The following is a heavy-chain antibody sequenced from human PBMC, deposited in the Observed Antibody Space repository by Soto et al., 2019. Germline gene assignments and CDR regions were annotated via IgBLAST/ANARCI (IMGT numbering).Heavy chain of an antibody. V-gene: IGHV3-53*01. CDR2: IYSGGST. CDR1: GFTVSSNY. CDR3: ARAQSDFWSGYRWFDP. D-gene: IGHD3-3*01. J-gene: IGHJ5*02. Sequence: EVQLVESGGGLIQPGGSLRLSCAASGFTVSSNYMSWVRQAPGKGLEWVSVIYSGGSTYYADSVKGRFTISRDNSKNTLYLQMNSLRAEDTAVYYCARAQSDFWSGYRWFDPCGQGTLVTVSS.